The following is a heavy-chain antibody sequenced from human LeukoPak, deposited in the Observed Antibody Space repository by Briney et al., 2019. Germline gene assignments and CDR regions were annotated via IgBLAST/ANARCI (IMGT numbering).Heavy chain of an antibody. CDR1: GGSISTGGYY. J-gene: IGHJ3*02. CDR2: IYYSGST. Sequence: TLSLTCTVSGGSISTGGYYWSWIRQHPGKGLEWIGYIYYSGSTYYNPSLKSRVTISVDTSKNQFSLQRKSLTAADTAVYYCERDPRYYESSGYSAGAFDIWGQGTMVTVSS. CDR3: ERDPRYYESSGYSAGAFDI. D-gene: IGHD3-22*01. V-gene: IGHV4-31*03.